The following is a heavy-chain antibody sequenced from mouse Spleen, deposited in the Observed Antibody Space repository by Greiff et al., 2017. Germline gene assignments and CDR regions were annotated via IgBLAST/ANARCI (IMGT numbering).Heavy chain of an antibody. J-gene: IGHJ2*01. CDR3: ARWTARATGND. D-gene: IGHD3-2*01. Sequence: QVQLQQSGAELVKPGASVKISCTASGYAFSSYWMNWVKQRPGKGLELIGQIYPGDGDTNYKGKFKGKATLTADKSSSTAYMLLSSLTSEDSAVYFCARWTARATGNDWGQGTTLTVSS. V-gene: IGHV1-80*01. CDR2: IYPGDGDT. CDR1: GYAFSSYW.